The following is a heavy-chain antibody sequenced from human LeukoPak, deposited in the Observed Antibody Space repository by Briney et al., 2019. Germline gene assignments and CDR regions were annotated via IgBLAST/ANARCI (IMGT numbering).Heavy chain of an antibody. CDR3: ARQYSYYDFWSGYRPNWFDP. V-gene: IGHV4-39*01. J-gene: IGHJ5*02. Sequence: SETLSLTXTVSGGSISSSSYYWGWIRQPPGKGLEWIGSIYYSGSTYYNPSLKSRVTISVDTSKNQFSLKLSSVTAADTAVYYCARQYSYYDFWSGYRPNWFDPWGQGTLVTVSS. CDR2: IYYSGST. D-gene: IGHD3-3*01. CDR1: GGSISSSSYY.